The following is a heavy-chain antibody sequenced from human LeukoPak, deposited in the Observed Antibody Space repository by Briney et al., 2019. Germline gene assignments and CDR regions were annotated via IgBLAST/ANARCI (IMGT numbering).Heavy chain of an antibody. V-gene: IGHV3-21*01. J-gene: IGHJ4*02. CDR2: ISSSSSYI. Sequence: EGSLRLSCAASGFTFSSYSMNWVRQAPGKGLEWVSSISSSSSYIYYADSVKGRFTISRDNAKNSLYLQMNSLRAEDTAVYYCARVLGSSGWYLSAHWGQGTLVTVSS. CDR1: GFTFSSYS. CDR3: ARVLGSSGWYLSAH. D-gene: IGHD6-19*01.